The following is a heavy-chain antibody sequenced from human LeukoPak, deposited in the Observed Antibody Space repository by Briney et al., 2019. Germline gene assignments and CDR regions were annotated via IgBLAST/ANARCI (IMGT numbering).Heavy chain of an antibody. CDR3: SSVFWRRPFDI. D-gene: IGHD3-9*01. V-gene: IGHV4-31*03. CDR1: CRSITIGGYY. Sequence: SHTLSLTYTVACRSITIGGYYSSWLRQHPGKGPQWFGYIYYTGTTYSHPSLKSRVTISVDTSNNQCSLKLSSVTAADTAVYYCSSVFWRRPFDIWGQGTMVTVSS. CDR2: IYYTGTT. J-gene: IGHJ3*02.